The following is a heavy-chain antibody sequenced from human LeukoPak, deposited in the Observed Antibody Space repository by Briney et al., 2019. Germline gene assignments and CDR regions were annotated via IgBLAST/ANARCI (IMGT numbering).Heavy chain of an antibody. Sequence: GGSLRLSCAASGFTFSSYAMSWVRQAPGKGLEWVSAISGSGGSTYYADSVKGRLTISRDNSKNTLYLQMNSLRAEDTAVYYCAKAAMVRGVIITYYFDYWGQGTLVTVSS. J-gene: IGHJ4*02. D-gene: IGHD3-10*01. V-gene: IGHV3-23*01. CDR3: AKAAMVRGVIITYYFDY. CDR2: ISGSGGST. CDR1: GFTFSSYA.